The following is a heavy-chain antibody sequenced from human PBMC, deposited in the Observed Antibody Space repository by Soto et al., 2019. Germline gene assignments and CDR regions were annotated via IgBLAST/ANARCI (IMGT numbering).Heavy chain of an antibody. Sequence: EVQLLESGGGLVQPGGSLRLSCAASGFTFSSYAISWILQAPGTGLEWVSVISGSGGSTDYADSVKGRFTISRDNSKNALNLKMNSLREEDTAVDFSARETTVVVPDASYGMDVWGQGTTVTVSS. CDR3: ARETTVVVPDASYGMDV. CDR2: ISGSGGST. V-gene: IGHV3-23*01. J-gene: IGHJ6*02. D-gene: IGHD2-2*01. CDR1: GFTFSSYA.